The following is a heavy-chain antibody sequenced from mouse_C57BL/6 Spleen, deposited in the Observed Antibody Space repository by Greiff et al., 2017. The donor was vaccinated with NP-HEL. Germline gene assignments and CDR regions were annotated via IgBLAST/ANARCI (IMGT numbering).Heavy chain of an antibody. CDR3: ARNDITTAVEAFDD. D-gene: IGHD1-1*01. CDR2: IWSGGST. V-gene: IGHV2-2*01. J-gene: IGHJ3*01. CDR1: GFSLTSYG. Sequence: VKLMESGPGLVQPSQSLSIPCTVSGFSLTSYGVHWVRQSPGKGLEWLGVIWSGGSTDYNAAFMSRLSISKDNSKSQVFFKMNSQLADDTAIYYCARNDITTAVEAFDDWGQGTPVTVSA.